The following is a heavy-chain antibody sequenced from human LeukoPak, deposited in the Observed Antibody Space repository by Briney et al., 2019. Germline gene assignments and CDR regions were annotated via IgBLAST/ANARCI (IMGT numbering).Heavy chain of an antibody. V-gene: IGHV3-30*01. CDR3: ARDLFRGSYLFDY. Sequence: SVKARFNISRDDSKNTLHLQMNSLRAEDTALYYCARDLFRGSYLFDYWGQGTLVTVSS. D-gene: IGHD1-26*01. J-gene: IGHJ4*02.